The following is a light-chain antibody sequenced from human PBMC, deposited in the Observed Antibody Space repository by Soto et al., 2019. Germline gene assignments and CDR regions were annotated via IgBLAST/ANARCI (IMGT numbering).Light chain of an antibody. V-gene: IGLV2-14*02. CDR1: SSDVGRYKL. CDR3: GSYASTSTLGV. CDR2: EGS. J-gene: IGLJ1*01. Sequence: QSALTQPASVSGSPGQSITLPCSGTSSDVGRYKLVSWYQQHPGKAPKLMIYEGSKRPSGVSDRFSGSKSGNTASLTISGLLAEDEADYYCGSYASTSTLGVFGTGTKVTVL.